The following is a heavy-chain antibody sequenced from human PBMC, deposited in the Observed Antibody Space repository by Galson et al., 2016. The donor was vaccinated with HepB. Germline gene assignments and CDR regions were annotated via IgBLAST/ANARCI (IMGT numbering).Heavy chain of an antibody. V-gene: IGHV4-39*01. J-gene: IGHJ4*02. Sequence: TLSLTCSVSGVSISSSTYYWGWIRQPPGKGLEWIGTIYYTGTTYRKSSLRSRVIISVDTSKNQFSLKVSSVTAADTAVYYCARHRANFPADFDSWGQGTLVTVSS. CDR3: ARHRANFPADFDS. CDR1: GVSISSSTYY. D-gene: IGHD5-24*01. CDR2: IYYTGTT.